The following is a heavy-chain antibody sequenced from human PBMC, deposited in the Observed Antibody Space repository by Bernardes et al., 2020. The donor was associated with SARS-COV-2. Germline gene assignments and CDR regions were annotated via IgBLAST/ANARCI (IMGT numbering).Heavy chain of an antibody. V-gene: IGHV3-13*04. CDR1: GFTFSTYD. J-gene: IGHJ3*02. CDR2: IGTAGDT. Sequence: GGSLRLSCSASGFTFSTYDMHWVRQTPGKGLEWVSGIGTAGDTYYPDYVGGRFTIFRENDKNSLYLQMNSLRAVDTAVYYCLFGFLRRYSHHTFDIWGQASLV. D-gene: IGHD3-10*01. CDR3: LFGFLRRYSHHTFDI.